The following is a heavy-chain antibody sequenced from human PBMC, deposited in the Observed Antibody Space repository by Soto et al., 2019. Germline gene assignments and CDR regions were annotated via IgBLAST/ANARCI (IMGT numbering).Heavy chain of an antibody. CDR2: ISGSGGST. J-gene: IGHJ4*02. CDR1: GFTFSSYA. CDR3: AKHLRNLPPPAYYFDY. D-gene: IGHD1-1*01. V-gene: IGHV3-23*01. Sequence: PGGSLRLSCAASGFTFSSYAMSWVRQAPGKGLEWVSAISGSGGSTYYADSVKGRFTISRDNSKNTLYLQMNSLRAEDTAVYYCAKHLRNLPPPAYYFDYWGQGTLVTVSS.